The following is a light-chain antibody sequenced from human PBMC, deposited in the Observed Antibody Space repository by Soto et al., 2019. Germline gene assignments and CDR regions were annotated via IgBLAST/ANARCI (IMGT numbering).Light chain of an antibody. Sequence: EILMTQSPATLSVSPGERATLSCRASQSVSSSLAWYQQKPGQAPRLLIYGASTRATGVPARFSGSGSGTELALTISSLQSEDFALYYCQQCYNWRLTFGGGTKVEIK. CDR1: QSVSSS. CDR3: QQCYNWRLT. CDR2: GAS. J-gene: IGKJ4*01. V-gene: IGKV3-15*01.